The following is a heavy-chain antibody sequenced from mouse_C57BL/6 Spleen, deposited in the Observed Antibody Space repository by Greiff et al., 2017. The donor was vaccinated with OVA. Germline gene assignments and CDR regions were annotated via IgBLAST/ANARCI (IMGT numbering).Heavy chain of an antibody. Sequence: EVKLVESGGGLVQPGGSLKLSCAASGFTFSDYGMAWVRQAPRKGPEWVAFISNLAYSIYYADTVTGRFTISRENAKNTLYLEMSSLRSEDTAMYYCARRELGDAMDYWGQGTSVTVSS. J-gene: IGHJ4*01. V-gene: IGHV5-15*04. CDR3: ARRELGDAMDY. CDR1: GFTFSDYG. CDR2: ISNLAYSI. D-gene: IGHD4-1*01.